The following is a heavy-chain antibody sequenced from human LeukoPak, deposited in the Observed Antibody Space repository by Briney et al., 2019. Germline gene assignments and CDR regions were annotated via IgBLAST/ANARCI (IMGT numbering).Heavy chain of an antibody. CDR3: AAEYYYDSSGYHKPTIDY. V-gene: IGHV3-15*01. CDR1: GFTFSNAW. J-gene: IGHJ4*02. D-gene: IGHD3-22*01. Sequence: GGSLRLSCAASGFTFSNAWMSWIRQAPGKGLEWVGRIKSKTDGGTTDYAAPVKGRFTISRDDSKNTLYLQMNSLKTEDTAVYYCAAEYYYDSSGYHKPTIDYWGQGTLVTVPS. CDR2: IKSKTDGGTT.